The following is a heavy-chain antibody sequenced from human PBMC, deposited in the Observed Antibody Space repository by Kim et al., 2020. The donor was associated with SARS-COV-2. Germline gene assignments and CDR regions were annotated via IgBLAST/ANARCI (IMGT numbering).Heavy chain of an antibody. CDR2: ISGSSQTT. D-gene: IGHD2-21*02. CDR1: GFTFGNYV. CDR3: ARVGYCGGDCHIETIDF. V-gene: IGHV3-23*01. Sequence: GGSPRLSCAASGFTFGNYVMAWVRQAAGKGLEWVSGISGSSQTTYYADSLRGRFTISRDNSKSTLFLQLNSVTAEDTATYYCARVGYCGGDCHIETIDFWGQGTVVTVSA. J-gene: IGHJ4*02.